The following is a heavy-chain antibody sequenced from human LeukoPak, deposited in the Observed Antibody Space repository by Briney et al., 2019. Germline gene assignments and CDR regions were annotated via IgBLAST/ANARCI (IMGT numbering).Heavy chain of an antibody. J-gene: IGHJ4*02. Sequence: GGSLRLSCAASGFTFNNYVMHWVRQAPGKGLEYVSVISVDGGVTYYADSVKGRFTISRDNSKNTLYLQMGSLRAEDMAVYYCARARSGSYGDYWGQGTLVIVSS. CDR3: ARARSGSYGDY. V-gene: IGHV3-64*02. CDR2: ISVDGGVT. CDR1: GFTFNNYV. D-gene: IGHD1-26*01.